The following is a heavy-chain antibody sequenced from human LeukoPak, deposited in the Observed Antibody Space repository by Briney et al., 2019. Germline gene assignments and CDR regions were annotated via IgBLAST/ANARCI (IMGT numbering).Heavy chain of an antibody. V-gene: IGHV4-39*01. CDR1: GGSISSSSYY. CDR3: ASLPTSEGYYYDSSGYSSY. Sequence: SETLSLTCTVSGGSISSSSYYWGWIRQPPGKGLEWIGSIYYSGSTYYNPPLKSRVTISVDTSKNQFSLKLSSVTAADTAVYYCASLPTSEGYYYDSSGYSSYWGQGTLVTVSS. J-gene: IGHJ4*02. D-gene: IGHD3-22*01. CDR2: IYYSGST.